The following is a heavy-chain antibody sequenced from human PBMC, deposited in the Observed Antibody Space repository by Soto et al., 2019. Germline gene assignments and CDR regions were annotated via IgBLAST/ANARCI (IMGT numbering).Heavy chain of an antibody. D-gene: IGHD6-6*01. CDR1: GFTFSSHC. J-gene: IGHJ4*02. Sequence: EVQLVESGGGLVQPGGSLRLSCAASGFTFSSHCMHWVRQVPGKGLVWVSRIKSDGSSTAYADSVKGRFTISRDNAKNTLYLQMKSLRVEDTAIYYCARDRPEILNPTDHPMFDYWGQGTLVTVSS. CDR2: IKSDGSST. CDR3: ARDRPEILNPTDHPMFDY. V-gene: IGHV3-74*01.